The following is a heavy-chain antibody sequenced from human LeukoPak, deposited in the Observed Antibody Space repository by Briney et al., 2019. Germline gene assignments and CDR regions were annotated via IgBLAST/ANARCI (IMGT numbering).Heavy chain of an antibody. D-gene: IGHD4-17*01. Sequence: GGSLRLSCAASGFTFSSYAMSWVRQAPGKGLEWVSTISGSGGSIYYADSVKGRFTISRDNSKNTLYLQMNSLRAEDTAVYYCAKSILMTTVTTYYFDYWGQGTLVTVSS. CDR2: ISGSGGSI. J-gene: IGHJ4*02. CDR1: GFTFSSYA. CDR3: AKSILMTTVTTYYFDY. V-gene: IGHV3-23*01.